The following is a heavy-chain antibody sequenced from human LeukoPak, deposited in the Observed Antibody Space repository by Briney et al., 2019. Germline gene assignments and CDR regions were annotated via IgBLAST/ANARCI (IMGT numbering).Heavy chain of an antibody. CDR2: ISGSGGST. V-gene: IGHV3-23*01. CDR1: GFTFSSYA. J-gene: IGHJ4*02. Sequence: PGGSLRLSCAASGFTFSSYAMRWVRQSPGEGLEWVSAISGSGGSTFYADSVERRFPIPRDNSKNTLYLQMNSLRAEDTAVYYCAKEVEGGSSWFVGGFVRRRYYFDYWGQGTLVTVSS. D-gene: IGHD6-13*01. CDR3: AKEVEGGSSWFVGGFVRRRYYFDY.